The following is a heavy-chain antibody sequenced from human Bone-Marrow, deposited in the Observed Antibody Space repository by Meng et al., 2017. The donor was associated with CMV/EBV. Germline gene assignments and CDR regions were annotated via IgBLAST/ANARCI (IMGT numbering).Heavy chain of an antibody. D-gene: IGHD1-26*01. J-gene: IGHJ4*02. CDR2: ISYDGSNK. Sequence: GESLKISCAASGFTFSDFAMSWVRQTPGKGLEWVAVISYDGSNKYYADAVKRRFTISRDNSKYTLYLQMNGLRAEDTAVYYWARGKKGGELLYFDYWGQGTLVTVSS. CDR3: ARGKKGGELLYFDY. V-gene: IGHV3-30*04. CDR1: GFTFSDFA.